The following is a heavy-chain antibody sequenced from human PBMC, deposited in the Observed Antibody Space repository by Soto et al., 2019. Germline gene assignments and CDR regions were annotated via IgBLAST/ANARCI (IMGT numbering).Heavy chain of an antibody. CDR1: GFTFTSNS. J-gene: IGHJ3*02. CDR3: ATASGYDWVPPGDI. V-gene: IGHV3-64*01. D-gene: IGHD5-12*01. CDR2: ISSNGGTT. Sequence: GGSLRLSCAASGFTFTSNSLYWVRQAPGKGLEYVALISSNGGTTYYINSVKGRFTISRDNSKNTLYLQMGSLRVEDTAVYYCATASGYDWVPPGDIWGHGTMVTVSS.